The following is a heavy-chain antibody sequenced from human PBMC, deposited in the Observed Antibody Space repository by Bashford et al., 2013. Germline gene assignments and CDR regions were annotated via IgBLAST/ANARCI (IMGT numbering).Heavy chain of an antibody. D-gene: IGHD6-19*01. CDR3: ARYIRVAVYWYFDL. J-gene: IGHJ2*01. CDR2: IYSGGST. Sequence: VRQAPGKGLEWVSVIYSGGSTYYADSVKGRFTISRDNSKNTLYLQMNSLRAEDTAVYYCARYIRVAVYWYFDLWGRGTLVTVSS. V-gene: IGHV3-66*01.